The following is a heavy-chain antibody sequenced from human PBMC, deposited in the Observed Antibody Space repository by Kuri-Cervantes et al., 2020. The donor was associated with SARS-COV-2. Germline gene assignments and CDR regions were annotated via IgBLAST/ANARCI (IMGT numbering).Heavy chain of an antibody. J-gene: IGHJ6*03. CDR2: INHSGST. V-gene: IGHV4-34*01. CDR3: ARAKGETYYYYYMDV. Sequence: SETLSLTCAVYGGSFSGYYWSWIRQPPGKGLEWIGEINHSGSTNYNPSLKSRVAMSVDTSKNQFSLKLSSVTAADTAVYYCARAKGETYYYYYMDVWGKGTTVTVSS. CDR1: GGSFSGYY. D-gene: IGHD3-16*01.